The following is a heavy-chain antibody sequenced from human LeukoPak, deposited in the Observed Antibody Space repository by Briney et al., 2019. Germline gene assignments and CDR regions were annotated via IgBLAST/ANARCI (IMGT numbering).Heavy chain of an antibody. D-gene: IGHD2-2*01. J-gene: IGHJ4*02. Sequence: GASVKVSCKTSGYTFTGYYMHWVRQAPGQGLEWMGWIIPIFGTANYAQKFQGRVTITADESTSTAYMELSSLRSEDTAVYYCAWGTGYCSSTSCSSYYFDYWGQGTLVTVSS. V-gene: IGHV1-69*13. CDR1: GYTFTGYY. CDR3: AWGTGYCSSTSCSSYYFDY. CDR2: IIPIFGTA.